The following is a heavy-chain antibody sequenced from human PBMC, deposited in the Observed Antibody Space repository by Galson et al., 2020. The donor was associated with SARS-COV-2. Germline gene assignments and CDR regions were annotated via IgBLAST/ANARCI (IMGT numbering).Heavy chain of an antibody. CDR3: AKDDYGRNWYFEL. J-gene: IGHJ2*01. D-gene: IGHD4-17*01. CDR1: GFTLSSYG. Sequence: GGSLRLSCAASGFTLSSYGMHWVRQAPGTRLEWVAVISSDGRNKYYADSVKGRFTISRDNSKNTLYLQMNSLRAEGTAVYYCAKDDYGRNWYFELWGRGTLVTVSS. V-gene: IGHV3-30*18. CDR2: ISSDGRNK.